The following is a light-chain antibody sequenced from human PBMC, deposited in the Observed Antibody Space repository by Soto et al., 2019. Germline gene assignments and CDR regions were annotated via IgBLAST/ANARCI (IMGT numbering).Light chain of an antibody. V-gene: IGKV3-11*01. CDR2: DAS. J-gene: IGKJ2*01. CDR3: HQRSNLPPYT. Sequence: EIVLTQSPATLSLSPGERATLSCRASQSVSSYLAWYQQKPGQAPRLLIYDASNRATGIPARFSGSGSGTDLPLTISSLAPEDFALYYCHQRSNLPPYTFGQGTKLEIK. CDR1: QSVSSY.